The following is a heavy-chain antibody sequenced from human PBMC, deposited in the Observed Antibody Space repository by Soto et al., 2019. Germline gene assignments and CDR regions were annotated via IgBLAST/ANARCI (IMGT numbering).Heavy chain of an antibody. D-gene: IGHD3-9*01. V-gene: IGHV4-59*01. CDR1: GGSISSYY. J-gene: IGHJ3*02. Sequence: PSETLSLTCTVSGGSISSYYWSWIRQPPGEGLEWIGYIYYSGSTNYNPSLKSRVTISVDTSKNQFSLKLSSVTAADTAVYYCARGPDYDILTGFFWAFDIWGQGTMVTVSS. CDR2: IYYSGST. CDR3: ARGPDYDILTGFFWAFDI.